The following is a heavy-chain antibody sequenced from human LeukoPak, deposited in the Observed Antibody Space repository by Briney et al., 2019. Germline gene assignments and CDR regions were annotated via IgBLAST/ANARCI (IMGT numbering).Heavy chain of an antibody. CDR2: ISSSSSYI. D-gene: IGHD6-13*01. J-gene: IGHJ4*02. Sequence: GGSLRLSCAASGFTFSSYSMNWVRQAPGKGLEWVSSISSSSSYIYYADSVKGRFTISRDNAKNSLYLQMNSLRAEDTAAYYFAREEHSSSWTVDYWGQGTLVTVSS. V-gene: IGHV3-21*01. CDR1: GFTFSSYS. CDR3: AREEHSSSWTVDY.